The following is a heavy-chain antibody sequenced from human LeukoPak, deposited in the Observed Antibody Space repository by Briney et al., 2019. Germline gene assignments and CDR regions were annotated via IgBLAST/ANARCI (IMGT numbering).Heavy chain of an antibody. Sequence: SETLSLTCTVSGGSISSYYWSWLRQPPGKGLEWLGYIYYSGSTNYNPSLKSRVTISVDTSKNQFSLKLSSVTAADTAVYYCARTRYYDILTGHQPFDYWGQGTLVTVSS. CDR2: IYYSGST. CDR3: ARTRYYDILTGHQPFDY. D-gene: IGHD3-9*01. J-gene: IGHJ4*02. V-gene: IGHV4-59*01. CDR1: GGSISSYY.